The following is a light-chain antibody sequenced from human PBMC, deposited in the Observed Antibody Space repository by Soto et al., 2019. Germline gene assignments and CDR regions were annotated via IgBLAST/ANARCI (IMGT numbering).Light chain of an antibody. Sequence: DIVMTQSPDSLAVSLGERATINCKSSQSVLHSSNNKNYLTWYQQKPGQPPKLLIYWASTRESGVPDRFSGSGSGTDFTLTISSLQAEDVAVYYCQQHSSSPFTFGGGTKVEIK. CDR1: QSVLHSSNNKNY. J-gene: IGKJ4*01. V-gene: IGKV4-1*01. CDR2: WAS. CDR3: QQHSSSPFT.